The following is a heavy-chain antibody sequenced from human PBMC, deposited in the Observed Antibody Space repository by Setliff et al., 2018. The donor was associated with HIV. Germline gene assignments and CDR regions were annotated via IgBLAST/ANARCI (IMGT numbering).Heavy chain of an antibody. V-gene: IGHV1-69*05. CDR2: IIPIFGTA. J-gene: IGHJ3*02. CDR1: GGTFSSYA. Sequence: SVKVSCKASGGTFSSYAISWVRQAPGQGLEWMGGIIPIFGTANYAQKFQGRVTITTDESTSTAYMELSSLRSEDTAVCYCARMSGHIVVVTATDAFDIWGQGTMVTVSS. D-gene: IGHD2-21*02. CDR3: ARMSGHIVVVTATDAFDI.